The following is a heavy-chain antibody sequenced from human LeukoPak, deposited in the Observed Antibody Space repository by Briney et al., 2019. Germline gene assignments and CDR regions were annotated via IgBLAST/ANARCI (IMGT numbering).Heavy chain of an antibody. V-gene: IGHV4-38-2*02. CDR2: IYHSGST. CDR1: GYSISSGYY. J-gene: IGHJ4*02. D-gene: IGHD1-26*01. CDR3: ARSDYHSGSKPFDY. Sequence: SETLSLTCTVSGYSISSGYYWGWIRQPPGKGLEWIGSIYHSGSTYYNPSLKSRVTISLDTSKKQFSLRLNSVTAADTAVYYCARSDYHSGSKPFDYWGQGTLVTVSS.